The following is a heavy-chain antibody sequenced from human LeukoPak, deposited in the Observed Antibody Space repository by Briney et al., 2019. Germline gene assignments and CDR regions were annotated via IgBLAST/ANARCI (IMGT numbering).Heavy chain of an antibody. CDR2: ISAYNGNT. V-gene: IGHV1-18*01. D-gene: IGHD2-2*02. CDR3: ARDIVVVPAAICWFDP. CDR1: GYTFTSYG. Sequence: ASVKVSCKASGYTFTSYGISWVRQAPGQGLEWMGWISAYNGNTNYAQKLQGRVTMTTDTSTSTACMELRSLRSDDTAVYYCARDIVVVPAAICWFDPWGQGTLVTVSS. J-gene: IGHJ5*02.